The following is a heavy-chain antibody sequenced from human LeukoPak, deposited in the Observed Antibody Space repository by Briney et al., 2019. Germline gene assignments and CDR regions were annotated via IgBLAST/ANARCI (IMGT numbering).Heavy chain of an antibody. CDR1: GFTFSGYG. CDR3: ARNYYDSSDY. J-gene: IGHJ4*02. Sequence: QPGGSLRLSCAASGFTFSGYGMRWVRQAPGKGRDWVAFIRYDGTNKYHADSVKGRFTISRDNSKNTLYLQMNSLRAEDTAVYYCARNYYDSSDYWGQGTLVTVSS. D-gene: IGHD3-22*01. V-gene: IGHV3-30*02. CDR2: IRYDGTNK.